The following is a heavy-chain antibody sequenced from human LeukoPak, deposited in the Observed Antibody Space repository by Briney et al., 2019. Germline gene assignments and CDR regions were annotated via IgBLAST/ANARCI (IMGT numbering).Heavy chain of an antibody. V-gene: IGHV4-61*01. CDR1: GGSLSSAHG. J-gene: IGHJ4*02. CDR3: ARDYSGSLDY. Sequence: PSETLSLTCTVSGGSLSSAHGWSWIRQPPGKGLEWIGYSQNSGCTNCNPSLKSRVTISVDASKNQFSLKLSSVTAADTAVYYCARDYSGSLDYWGQGTLVTVSS. D-gene: IGHD3-10*01. CDR2: SQNSGCT.